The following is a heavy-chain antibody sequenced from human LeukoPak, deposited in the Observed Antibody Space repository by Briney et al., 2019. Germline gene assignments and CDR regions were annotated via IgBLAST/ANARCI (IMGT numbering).Heavy chain of an antibody. J-gene: IGHJ6*02. V-gene: IGHV4-34*01. Sequence: SETLSLTCAVYGGSFSGYYWSWIRQPPGKGLEWIGEINHSGSTNYNPSLKSRVTISVDTSKNHFSLRLSSVTAADTAVYYCARRAGESHYYYYYGMDVWGQGTTVTVSS. CDR2: INHSGST. CDR1: GGSFSGYY. CDR3: ARRAGESHYYYYYGMDV.